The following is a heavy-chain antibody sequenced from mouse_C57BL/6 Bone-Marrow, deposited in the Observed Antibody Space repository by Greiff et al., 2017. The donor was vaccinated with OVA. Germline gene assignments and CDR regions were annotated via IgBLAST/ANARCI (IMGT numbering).Heavy chain of an antibody. Sequence: QVQLKQPGAELVMPGASVKLSCKASGYTFTSYWMHWVKQRPGQGLEWIGEIDPSDSYTNYNQKFKGKSTLTVDKSSSTAYMQLRSLTSEDSAVYYCASGGDYYGSSSYYAMDYWGHGTSVTVSS. CDR2: IDPSDSYT. D-gene: IGHD1-1*01. CDR1: GYTFTSYW. CDR3: ASGGDYYGSSSYYAMDY. J-gene: IGHJ4*01. V-gene: IGHV1-69*01.